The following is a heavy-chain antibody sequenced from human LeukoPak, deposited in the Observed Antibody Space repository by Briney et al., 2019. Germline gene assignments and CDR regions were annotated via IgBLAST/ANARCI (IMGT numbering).Heavy chain of an antibody. CDR2: INDSGDST. J-gene: IGHJ5*02. V-gene: IGHV3-23*01. CDR1: GFTFSIYA. D-gene: IGHD2-2*01. Sequence: PGGSLRLSCAASGFTFSIYAMSWVRQAPGKGLEWVSSINDSGDSTYYADSVKGRFTISRDNSKNTLYLLMNNLRAEDTAIFYCATAYCSSTSCPTWGQGTLVTVSS. CDR3: ATAYCSSTSCPT.